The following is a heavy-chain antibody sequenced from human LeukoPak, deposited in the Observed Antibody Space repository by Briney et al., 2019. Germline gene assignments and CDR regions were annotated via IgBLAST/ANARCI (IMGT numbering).Heavy chain of an antibody. CDR1: GFTFSSYW. V-gene: IGHV3-7*01. CDR2: IKHDGSEK. CDR3: ARERITMVRGVIKSTYYYGMDV. D-gene: IGHD3-10*01. Sequence: GGSLRLSCAASGFTFSSYWMSWVRQAPGKGLEWVANIKHDGSEKYYVDSVKGRFTVSRDNAKNSLYLQMNSLRAEDTAVYYCARERITMVRGVIKSTYYYGMDVWGQGTTVTVSS. J-gene: IGHJ6*02.